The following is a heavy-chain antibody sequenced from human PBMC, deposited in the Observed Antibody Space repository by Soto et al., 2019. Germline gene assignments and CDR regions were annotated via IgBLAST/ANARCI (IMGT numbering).Heavy chain of an antibody. Sequence: ASVKVSCKASGYTFTSYAMHWVRQAPGQRLEWMGWINAGNGNTKYSQNFQGRVTITRDTSARTAYMELSSLRSEDTAVYYCARILEYCSGDSCDYCGQGTLVTVSS. J-gene: IGHJ4*02. D-gene: IGHD2-15*01. CDR2: INAGNGNT. CDR1: GYTFTSYA. V-gene: IGHV1-3*01. CDR3: ARILEYCSGDSCDY.